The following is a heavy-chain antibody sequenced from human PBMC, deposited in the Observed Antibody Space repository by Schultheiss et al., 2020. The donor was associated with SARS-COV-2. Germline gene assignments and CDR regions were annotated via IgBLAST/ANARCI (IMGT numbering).Heavy chain of an antibody. V-gene: IGHV3-33*01. CDR3: ARSYYYDSSGYYEYYFDY. D-gene: IGHD3-22*01. J-gene: IGHJ4*02. Sequence: GGSLRLSCAASGFTFSSYGMHWVRQAPGKGLEWVAVIWYDESHKYSADSVKGRFTISRDNSKNTLYLQMNSLRAEDTAVYYCARSYYYDSSGYYEYYFDYWGQGTLVTVSS. CDR1: GFTFSSYG. CDR2: IWYDESHK.